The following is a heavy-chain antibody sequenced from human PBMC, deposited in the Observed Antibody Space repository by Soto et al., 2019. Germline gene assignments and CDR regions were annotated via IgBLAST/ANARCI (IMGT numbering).Heavy chain of an antibody. Sequence: PSETLSLTCAVSGGSIISTHWWTWVRQSPGKGLEWIGEIYHNGTTNYNPSLKSRLTISVDTSKNHFSPSLTPVTVRDTATYFCARGPQYWGPGKLVTVPS. J-gene: IGHJ4*02. V-gene: IGHV4-4*02. CDR3: ARGPQY. CDR1: GGSIISTHW. CDR2: IYHNGTT.